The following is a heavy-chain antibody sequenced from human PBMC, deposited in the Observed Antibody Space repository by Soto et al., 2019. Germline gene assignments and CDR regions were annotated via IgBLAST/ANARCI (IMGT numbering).Heavy chain of an antibody. J-gene: IGHJ5*02. CDR2: IYPGDSDT. D-gene: IGHD2-15*01. V-gene: IGHV5-51*01. CDR1: GYSFTSYG. CDR3: ARGCSGGRSARWWFDP. Sequence: PGESLKISCKGSGYSFTSYGIGWVRQMPGKGLEWMGIIYPGDSDTRYSPSFQGQVTISADKSISTAYLQWSSLKASDTAMYYCARGCSGGRSARWWFDPWGQGPLLPVSS.